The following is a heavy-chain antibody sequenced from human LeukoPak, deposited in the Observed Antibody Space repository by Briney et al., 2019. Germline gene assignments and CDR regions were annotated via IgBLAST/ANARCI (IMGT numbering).Heavy chain of an antibody. CDR2: IYPGDSDT. CDR3: ARQAHDFWSNYYYYMDV. V-gene: IGHV5-51*01. J-gene: IGHJ6*03. Sequence: GESLKISCKGSGYSFTSYWIGWVRQMPGKGLEWMGIIYPGDSDTRYSPSFQGQVTISADKSISTAYLQWSSLKASDTAMYYCARQAHDFWSNYYYYMDVWGKGTTVTVSS. D-gene: IGHD3-3*01. CDR1: GYSFTSYW.